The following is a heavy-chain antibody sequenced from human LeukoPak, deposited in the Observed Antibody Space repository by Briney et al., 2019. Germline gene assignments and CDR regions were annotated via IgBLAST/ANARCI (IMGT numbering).Heavy chain of an antibody. V-gene: IGHV1-24*01. CDR3: ATASVRDYFGSGSYGWFDP. D-gene: IGHD3-10*01. Sequence: ASVKVSCKVSGYTLSEISMHWVRQAPGKGLEWMGGFHPEDGETFFAQRFQGRVTMTEDTSTDTGYMELSSLRSEDTAVYYCATASVRDYFGSGSYGWFDPWGQGTLVTVSS. J-gene: IGHJ5*02. CDR2: FHPEDGET. CDR1: GYTLSEIS.